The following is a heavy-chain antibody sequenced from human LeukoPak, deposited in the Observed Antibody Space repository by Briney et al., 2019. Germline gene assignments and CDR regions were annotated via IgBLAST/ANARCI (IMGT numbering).Heavy chain of an antibody. Sequence: SETLSLTCTVSGGSISSYYWRWIRQPPGKGLEWIGYVYSSGSTNHNPSLKSRVTISVDTSKNQFSLKLTSVTAADTAVYYCARDLVTVTKGFDIWGQGTMVSVSS. CDR3: ARDLVTVTKGFDI. J-gene: IGHJ3*02. V-gene: IGHV4-59*01. D-gene: IGHD4-17*01. CDR2: VYSSGST. CDR1: GGSISSYY.